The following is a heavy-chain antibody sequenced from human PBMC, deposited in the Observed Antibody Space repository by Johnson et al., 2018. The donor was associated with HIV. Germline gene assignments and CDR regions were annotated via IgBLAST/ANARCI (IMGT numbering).Heavy chain of an antibody. Sequence: VQLVESGGGVVQPGGSLRLSCAASGFTVSSNYMSWVRQAPGKGLEWVSIVYSGGNTYYTDSVKGRFTISRDNSKNTLFLQMNSLRPEDTAVYYCAKETRDSRSAFDIWGQGTLVTVSS. J-gene: IGHJ3*02. V-gene: IGHV3-66*01. CDR3: AKETRDSRSAFDI. D-gene: IGHD4-11*01. CDR2: VYSGGNT. CDR1: GFTVSSNY.